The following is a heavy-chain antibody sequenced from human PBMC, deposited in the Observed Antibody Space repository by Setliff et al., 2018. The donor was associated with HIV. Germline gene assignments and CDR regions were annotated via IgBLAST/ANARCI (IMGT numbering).Heavy chain of an antibody. CDR1: GGSISSGYYY. CDR3: ARDVGGFTVFAVPRGGFDP. Sequence: SETLSLTCSVSGGSISSGYYYWSWIRQHPGKGLEWIGYIYYTGRTNYNPSLKSRVTMSLDSSKKQFSLKLSSVTAADTAVYFCARDVGGFTVFAVPRGGFDPWGQGTLVTVSS. D-gene: IGHD3-3*01. V-gene: IGHV4-61*01. CDR2: IYYTGRT. J-gene: IGHJ5*02.